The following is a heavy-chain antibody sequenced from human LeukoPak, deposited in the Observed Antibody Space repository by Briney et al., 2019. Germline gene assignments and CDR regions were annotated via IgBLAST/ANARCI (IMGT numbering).Heavy chain of an antibody. Sequence: PSETLSLTCTVSGGSISSYYWSWIRQPPGKGLVWIGYIYYSGSTNYNPFLKSRVTISVDTSKNQFSLKLSSVTAADTAVYYCARVDYYGSGGDYWGQGTLVTVSS. D-gene: IGHD3-10*01. CDR2: IYYSGST. J-gene: IGHJ4*02. CDR1: GGSISSYY. CDR3: ARVDYYGSGGDY. V-gene: IGHV4-59*01.